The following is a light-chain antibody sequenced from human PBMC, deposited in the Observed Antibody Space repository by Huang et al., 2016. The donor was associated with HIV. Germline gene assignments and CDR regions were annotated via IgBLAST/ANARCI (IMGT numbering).Light chain of an antibody. CDR2: AAS. CDR1: QSINNN. CDR3: QQYNSWPPFT. Sequence: EIVMTQSPATLSVSPGERATLSCRAGQSINNNLAWYQQKPGQAPRLLIYAASTRATGVPARFSGSGSGTEFTLTISSLRCEDFAVYYCQQYNSWPPFTFGPGTKVDIK. J-gene: IGKJ3*01. V-gene: IGKV3-15*01.